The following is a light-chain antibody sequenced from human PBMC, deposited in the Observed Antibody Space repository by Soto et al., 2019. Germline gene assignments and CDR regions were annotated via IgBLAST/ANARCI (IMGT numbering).Light chain of an antibody. V-gene: IGKV1-39*01. J-gene: IGKJ1*01. CDR2: AAS. Sequence: DIQMTQSPSSLSASVGDRVTITCRASQSISSYLNWYQQKPGKAPKLLIYAASSLQSGVPSRFIGGGSGTDFTRTISSLQPEDFATYYCQQSYSTPRTFGQGTKVEIK. CDR1: QSISSY. CDR3: QQSYSTPRT.